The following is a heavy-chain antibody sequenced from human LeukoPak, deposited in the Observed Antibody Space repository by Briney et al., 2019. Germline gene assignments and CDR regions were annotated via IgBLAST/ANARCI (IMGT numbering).Heavy chain of an antibody. Sequence: GGSLRLSCAASGFTFSSYSMNWVRQAPGKGLEWVAVIWYDGSNKYYADSVKGRFTISRDNSKNTLYLQMNSLRAEDTAVYYCARDQNDFWSGYHYYGMDVWGQGTTVTVSS. D-gene: IGHD3-3*01. V-gene: IGHV3-33*08. CDR2: IWYDGSNK. J-gene: IGHJ6*02. CDR1: GFTFSSYS. CDR3: ARDQNDFWSGYHYYGMDV.